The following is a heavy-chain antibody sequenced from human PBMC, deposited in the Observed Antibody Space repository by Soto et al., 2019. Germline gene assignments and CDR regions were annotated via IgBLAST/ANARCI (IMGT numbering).Heavy chain of an antibody. J-gene: IGHJ2*01. Sequence: QTPGKGLGWIGSVYYSGSTYYNPSLESRVTISVDKSKNQLSLKLMSLSAADTAVYFCQAEDGIRDVRSVSAFLLNRASDL. D-gene: IGHD3-10*02. V-gene: IGHV4-39*01. CDR2: VYYSGST. CDR3: QAEDGIRDVRSVSAFLLNRASDL.